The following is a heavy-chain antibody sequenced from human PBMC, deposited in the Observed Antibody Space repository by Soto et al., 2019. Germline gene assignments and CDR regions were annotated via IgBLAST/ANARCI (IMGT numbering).Heavy chain of an antibody. CDR2: ITSSSRYI. Sequence: GGSLRLSCAASGFTVSSNYMSWVRQAPGKGLEWVASITSSSRYIYYEDSLKGRFTISRDNAKNSLFLQLDSLRAEDTAVYFCVRARSTDSRPDYWGQGTLVTVSS. V-gene: IGHV3-21*01. J-gene: IGHJ4*02. CDR3: VRARSTDSRPDY. D-gene: IGHD3-22*01. CDR1: GFTVSSNY.